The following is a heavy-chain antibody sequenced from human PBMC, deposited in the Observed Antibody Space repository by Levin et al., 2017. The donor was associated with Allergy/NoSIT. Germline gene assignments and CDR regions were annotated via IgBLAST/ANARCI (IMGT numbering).Heavy chain of an antibody. V-gene: IGHV4-59*01. J-gene: IGHJ3*02. CDR3: ARSFKYSSSMWGDI. Sequence: SETLSLTCTVSGGSISSYYWSWIRQPPGKGLEWIGYIYYSGSTNYNPSLKSRVTISVDTSKNQFSLKLSSVTAADTAVYYCARSFKYSSSMWGDIWGQGTMVTVSS. CDR2: IYYSGST. CDR1: GGSISSYY. D-gene: IGHD6-6*01.